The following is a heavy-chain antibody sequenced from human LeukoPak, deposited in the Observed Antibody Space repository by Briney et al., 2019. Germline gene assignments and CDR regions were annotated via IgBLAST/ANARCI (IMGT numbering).Heavy chain of an antibody. CDR3: ARALRGGTILPDY. V-gene: IGHV3-30-3*01. CDR1: GFXFSSYA. D-gene: IGHD2-21*01. J-gene: IGHJ4*02. Sequence: PGGSLRLSCAASGFXFSSYAMHWVRQAPGKGLEWVAGIPYDGSNKYYADAVKGRCTISRDNSKHTLYLQMNSLRAEDTAVYYCARALRGGTILPDYWGQGTLVTVSS. CDR2: IPYDGSNK.